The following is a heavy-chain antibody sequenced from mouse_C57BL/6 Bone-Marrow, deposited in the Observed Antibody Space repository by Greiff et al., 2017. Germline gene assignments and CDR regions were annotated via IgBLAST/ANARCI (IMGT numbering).Heavy chain of an antibody. D-gene: IGHD1-1*01. V-gene: IGHV1-81*01. J-gene: IGHJ4*01. CDR3: ARSRATVVEDAVDY. CDR2: IYPRSGNT. CDR1: GYTFTSYG. Sequence: VQLQQSGAELARPGASVRLSCKASGYTFTSYGISWVKQRTGQGLEWIGEIYPRSGNTYYNEKFKGKATLTADKSSSTAYMELRSLTSEDSAVYFCARSRATVVEDAVDYWGQGTSVTVSS.